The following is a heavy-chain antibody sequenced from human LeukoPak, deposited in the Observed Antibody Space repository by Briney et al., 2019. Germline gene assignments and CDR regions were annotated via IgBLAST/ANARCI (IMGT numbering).Heavy chain of an antibody. CDR1: GYSLSSGYY. CDR2: IYHSGST. D-gene: IGHD2-2*01. CDR3: ARQWAPHIVVVPAAAFDI. Sequence: SETLSLTCAVSGYSLSSGYYWGWIRQPPGKGLEWIGSIYHSGSTYYNPSLKSRVTISVDTSKNQFSLKLSSVTAADTAVYYCARQWAPHIVVVPAAAFDIWGQGTMVTVSS. J-gene: IGHJ3*02. V-gene: IGHV4-38-2*01.